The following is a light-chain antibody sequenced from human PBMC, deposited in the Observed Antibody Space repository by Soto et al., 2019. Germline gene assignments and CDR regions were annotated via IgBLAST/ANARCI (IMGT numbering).Light chain of an antibody. Sequence: QSVLTQPPSVSAAPGQKVTISCSGSSSNIGGNSVSWYQQLPGTAPKLLIYDDNKRPSGIPDRFSGSKSGTSATLGITGFQTGDEADYYCGSWDSSLSDYVFGNGTKVTVL. CDR2: DDN. J-gene: IGLJ1*01. CDR1: SSNIGGNS. V-gene: IGLV1-51*01. CDR3: GSWDSSLSDYV.